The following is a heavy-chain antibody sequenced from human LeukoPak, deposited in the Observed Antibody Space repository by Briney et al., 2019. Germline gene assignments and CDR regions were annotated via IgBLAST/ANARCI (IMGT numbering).Heavy chain of an antibody. CDR1: GFTFSSYW. CDR2: IKSDGSST. J-gene: IGHJ1*01. V-gene: IGHV3-74*01. CDR3: ARAASCGGDCSSSYLQH. Sequence: PGGSLRLSCAASGFTFSSYWMYWVRQAPGKGLVWVSRIKSDGSSTSYADSVKGRFTISRDNAKNTLYLQMNSLRAEDMAVYYCARAASCGGDCSSSYLQHWGQGTLVTVSS. D-gene: IGHD2-21*02.